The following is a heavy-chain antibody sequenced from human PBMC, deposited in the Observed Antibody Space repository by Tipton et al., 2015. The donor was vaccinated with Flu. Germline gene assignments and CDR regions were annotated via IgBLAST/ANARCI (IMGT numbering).Heavy chain of an antibody. J-gene: IGHJ4*02. CDR1: GYSFTVYW. Sequence: MQLVQSGAEVKEPGESLKISCKGSGYSFTVYWIGWVRQMPGKGLEWMGIIYPGDSDTRYSPSFQGQVTISADKSISTAFLQWSSLEASDTAMYYCARGREYYDSSGYYPDYFDYWGQGTLVTVSS. D-gene: IGHD3-22*01. V-gene: IGHV5-51*01. CDR2: IYPGDSDT. CDR3: ARGREYYDSSGYYPDYFDY.